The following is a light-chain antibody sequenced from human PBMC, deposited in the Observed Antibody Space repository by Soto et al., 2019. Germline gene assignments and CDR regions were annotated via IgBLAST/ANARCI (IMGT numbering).Light chain of an antibody. CDR3: SSHAGSNSFYV. J-gene: IGLJ1*01. CDR2: EVT. CDR1: SSDVGRYNY. V-gene: IGLV2-8*01. Sequence: QSALTQPPSASGSPGQSVTISCTGTSSDVGRYNYVSWYQQHPGKTPKLMIYEVTKRPSGVPDRFSGSKSGNTASPTVSGLQAEDEADYYCSSHAGSNSFYVFGTG.